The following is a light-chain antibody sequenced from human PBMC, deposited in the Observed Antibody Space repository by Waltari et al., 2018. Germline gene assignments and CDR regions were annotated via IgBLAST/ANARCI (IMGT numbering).Light chain of an antibody. J-gene: IGLJ3*02. CDR2: GNN. CDR1: SSNIGAFHD. Sequence: QSILTQPTSVSGAPGQRVTISCTGSSSNIGAFHDVHWYQAFPGTAPKLLIYGNNKRPSGVPDRVSGSKSGSSASLAINGLQAEDEADYYCQSFDSNVRGGVVFGGGTKVTVL. V-gene: IGLV1-40*01. CDR3: QSFDSNVRGGVV.